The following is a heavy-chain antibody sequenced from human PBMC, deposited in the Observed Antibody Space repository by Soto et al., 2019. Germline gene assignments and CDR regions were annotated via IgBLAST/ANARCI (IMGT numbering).Heavy chain of an antibody. CDR3: AKERTSSTYDGMDV. CDR2: LTWGGSA. Sequence: GGSLRLSCAGSGVTFSDYGMNWVRQAPGKGLEWVSGLTWGGSAYYAESVRGRFTISRDNSKSILYVQMNSLRVEDTAVYYCAKERTSSTYDGMDVWGQGTPVTVSS. D-gene: IGHD6-6*01. V-gene: IGHV3-23*01. CDR1: GVTFSDYG. J-gene: IGHJ6*02.